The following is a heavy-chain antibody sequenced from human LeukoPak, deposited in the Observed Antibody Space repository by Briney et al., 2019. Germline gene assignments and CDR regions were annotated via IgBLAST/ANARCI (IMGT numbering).Heavy chain of an antibody. CDR2: INSDGSST. D-gene: IGHD5-12*01. CDR3: ARPPTRYEGYAFDI. J-gene: IGHJ3*02. CDR1: GFTFSSYW. V-gene: IGHV3-74*01. Sequence: PGGSLRLSCAASGFTFSSYWMHWVRQAPGKGRVWVSRINSDGSSTSYADSVKGRFTISRDNAKNTLYLQMNSLRAEDTAVYYCARPPTRYEGYAFDIWGQGTMVTVSS.